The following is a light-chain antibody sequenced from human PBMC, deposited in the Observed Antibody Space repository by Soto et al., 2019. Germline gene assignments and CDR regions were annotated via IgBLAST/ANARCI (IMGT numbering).Light chain of an antibody. CDR1: SSNIGAGYD. J-gene: IGLJ7*01. V-gene: IGLV1-40*01. Sequence: QSVLTQPPSVSGAPGQRVTISCTGSSSNIGAGYDVHWYQQLPGTAPKLLIYGNNNRPSGVPDRFSGSKSATSDSLAITWLQAEDEADYYCQSYDSSLSGWVFGGGTQLTVL. CDR3: QSYDSSLSGWV. CDR2: GNN.